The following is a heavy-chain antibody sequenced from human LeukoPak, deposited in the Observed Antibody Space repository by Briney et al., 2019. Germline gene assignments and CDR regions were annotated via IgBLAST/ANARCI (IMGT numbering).Heavy chain of an antibody. J-gene: IGHJ4*02. CDR1: GFTFSNYW. CDR3: ARGGSGYSYGKIDY. D-gene: IGHD5-18*01. Sequence: GGSLRLSCAASGFTFSNYWMNWVRQAPGKGLEWVANIKQDGSEKYYVDSVKGRFSISRDNAKNSLYLQMSSLRAEDTAVYYCARGGSGYSYGKIDYWGQGTLVTVSS. CDR2: IKQDGSEK. V-gene: IGHV3-7*01.